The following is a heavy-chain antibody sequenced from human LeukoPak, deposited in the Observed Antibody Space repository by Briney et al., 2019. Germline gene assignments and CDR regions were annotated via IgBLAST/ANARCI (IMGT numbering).Heavy chain of an antibody. CDR2: ISYDGSIS. D-gene: IGHD2-15*01. J-gene: IGHJ4*02. CDR3: ARDRRYCSGGSYYFDYFFDY. V-gene: IGHV3-30-3*01. Sequence: GRSLRLSCAASGFTFNSYAVHWVRQAPGKGLEWVAVISYDGSISFYAASVKGRFTISRDNSKNTLYLQMNSLRAEDTALYFCARDRRYCSGGSYYFDYFFDYWGQGTLVTVSS. CDR1: GFTFNSYA.